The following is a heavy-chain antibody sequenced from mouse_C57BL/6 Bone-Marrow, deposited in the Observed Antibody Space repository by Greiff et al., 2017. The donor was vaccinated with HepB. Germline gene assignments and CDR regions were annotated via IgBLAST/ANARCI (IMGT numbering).Heavy chain of an antibody. V-gene: IGHV1-9*01. J-gene: IGHJ2*01. CDR3: ARSITTVVATGYFDC. Sequence: VKLVESGAELMKPGASVKLSCKATGYTFTGYWIEWVKQRPGHGLEWIGEILPGSGSTNYNEKFKGKAPFTADTSSNTAYMHLSSLTTEDSAIYYCARSITTVVATGYFDCWGKGPTLTVAT. D-gene: IGHD1-1*01. CDR2: ILPGSGST. CDR1: GYTFTGYW.